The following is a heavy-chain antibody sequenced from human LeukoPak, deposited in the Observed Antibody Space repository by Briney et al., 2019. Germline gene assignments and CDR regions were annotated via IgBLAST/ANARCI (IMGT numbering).Heavy chain of an antibody. CDR2: IAGGADST. CDR3: ALNYGANLRPPFDA. Sequence: SGGSLRLSCAGSGLSHQLVRQTPGKGLEWVSAIAGGADSTYYADSVKGRFTISRDNSRNTLFLEMSSLRAEDTAIYYCALNYGANLRPPFDAWGPGTLVTVSS. CDR1: GLS. V-gene: IGHV3-23*01. J-gene: IGHJ4*02. D-gene: IGHD4/OR15-4a*01.